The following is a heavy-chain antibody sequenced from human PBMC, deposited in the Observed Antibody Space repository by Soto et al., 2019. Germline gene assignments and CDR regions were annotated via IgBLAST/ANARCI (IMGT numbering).Heavy chain of an antibody. CDR3: ASPIYYYDSSGYYN. CDR1: GFTFNSLS. J-gene: IGHJ4*02. D-gene: IGHD3-22*01. CDR2: VTCDGKVI. Sequence: GGSLRLSCTGSGFTFNSLSLHWVRQGPDKGLEWVAVVTCDGKVIYYADSVKGRFTISRDNSKNTLYLQTNSLRAEDTAVYYCASPIYYYDSSGYYNWGQGTLVTVSS. V-gene: IGHV3-30*04.